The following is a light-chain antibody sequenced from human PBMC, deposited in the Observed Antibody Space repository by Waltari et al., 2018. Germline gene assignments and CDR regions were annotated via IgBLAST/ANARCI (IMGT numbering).Light chain of an antibody. J-gene: IGKJ3*01. CDR2: NGA. Sequence: EIVMTQSPVTLSVSLGERATLPCRASQSSSTNVAWYQHKPGQAPRLLIYNGATRHTGIPATFSGSGSGTEFTLTISSLQPEDLGTYYCQQYYSYPPTFGPGTKVEI. V-gene: IGKV3-15*01. CDR3: QQYYSYPPT. CDR1: QSSSTN.